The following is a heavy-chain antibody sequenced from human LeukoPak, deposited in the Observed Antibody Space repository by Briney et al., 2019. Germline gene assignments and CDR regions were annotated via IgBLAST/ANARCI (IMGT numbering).Heavy chain of an antibody. CDR2: ISHNGGTT. D-gene: IGHD6-6*01. Sequence: PGGSLRLFCAAHGFTFSSFAISWVRQTPGKGLEWVSTISHNGGTTYYADSVKGRFTISRDNSRNTLHLQMNSLRAEDTAVYYCAKEGRAARGFYYYGKDVWGQGTTVTVSS. CDR1: GFTFSSFA. J-gene: IGHJ6*02. V-gene: IGHV3-23*01. CDR3: AKEGRAARGFYYYGKDV.